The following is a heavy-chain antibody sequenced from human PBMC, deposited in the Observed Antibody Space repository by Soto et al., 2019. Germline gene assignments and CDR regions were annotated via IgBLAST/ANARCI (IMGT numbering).Heavy chain of an antibody. J-gene: IGHJ6*02. CDR3: ARSVHPYYDFWSGYYPYYYYYGMDV. CDR2: IIPIFGTA. Sequence: QVPLVQSGAEVKKPGSSVKVSCKASGGTFSSYAISWVRQAPGQGLEWMGGIIPIFGTANYAQKFQGRVTITADESTSTAYMELSSLRSEDTAVYYCARSVHPYYDFWSGYYPYYYYYGMDVWGQGTTVTVS. CDR1: GGTFSSYA. V-gene: IGHV1-69*01. D-gene: IGHD3-3*01.